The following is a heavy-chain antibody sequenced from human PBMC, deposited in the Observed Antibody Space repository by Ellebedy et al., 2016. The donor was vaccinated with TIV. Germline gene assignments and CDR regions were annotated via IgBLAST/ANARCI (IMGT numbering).Heavy chain of an antibody. D-gene: IGHD1-26*01. V-gene: IGHV1-2*02. CDR1: GYTFTACY. CDR2: MNLNTGDT. J-gene: IGHJ3*02. CDR3: ATSGWVVAASSVDFDI. Sequence: AASVMVSCKASGYTFTACYMLWLRRAPGQGLEWMELMNLNTGDTKSAQKFQGRVTMTRDRSISTADMELSRLRSDDTAGYFCATSGWVVAASSVDFDIWGQGTLVTVSS.